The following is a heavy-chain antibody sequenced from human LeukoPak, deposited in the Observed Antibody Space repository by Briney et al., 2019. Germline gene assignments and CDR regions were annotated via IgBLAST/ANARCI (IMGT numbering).Heavy chain of an antibody. CDR2: MYYTGVS. Sequence: SETLSLTCTFSGGSISSYHWNWIRQTPGKGLEWIGYMYYTGVSNYNPSLKSRVAISVDSSKNQFSLKVTSVTAADTAIYYCTTIKRGDIFGYFDFWGQGALVAVSS. D-gene: IGHD5-18*01. V-gene: IGHV4-59*01. J-gene: IGHJ4*02. CDR3: TTIKRGDIFGYFDF. CDR1: GGSISSYH.